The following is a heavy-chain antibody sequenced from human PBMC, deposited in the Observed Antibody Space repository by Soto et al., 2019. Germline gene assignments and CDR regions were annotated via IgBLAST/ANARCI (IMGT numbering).Heavy chain of an antibody. J-gene: IGHJ6*03. CDR2: INSDGSST. Sequence: EVQLVESGGGLVQPGGSLRLSCAASGFTFSSYWMHWVRQAPGKGLVWVSHINSDGSSTSYADSVKGRFTISRDNAKNTLYLQMNSLRAEDTAVYYCARGATLGPGDYYYCYMDVWGKGTTVTVSS. V-gene: IGHV3-74*01. D-gene: IGHD3-10*01. CDR1: GFTFSSYW. CDR3: ARGATLGPGDYYYCYMDV.